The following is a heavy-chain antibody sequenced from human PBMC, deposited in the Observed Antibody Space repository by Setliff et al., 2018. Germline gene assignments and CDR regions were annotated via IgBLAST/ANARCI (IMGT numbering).Heavy chain of an antibody. Sequence: GGSLRLSCAASGFTFSNHWMTWVRQAPGKGLEWVANIKQDGSDKYYVDSVKGRFAVSRDNAKNSLYLQMSSLRAEDTAVYYCARWTARAVDYWGQGTLVTVSS. CDR2: IKQDGSDK. J-gene: IGHJ4*02. V-gene: IGHV3-7*03. D-gene: IGHD6-6*01. CDR1: GFTFSNHW. CDR3: ARWTARAVDY.